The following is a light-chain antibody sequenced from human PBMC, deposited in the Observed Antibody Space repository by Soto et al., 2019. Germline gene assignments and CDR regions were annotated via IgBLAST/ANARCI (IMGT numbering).Light chain of an antibody. CDR2: AAS. J-gene: IGKJ4*01. V-gene: IGKV1-39*01. Sequence: DIPMTQSPSSLSAFVGDRVTITCRASEIISRYLNWYQQKPGKAPKFLIDAASNLQSGVPSRFSGSGSGTDFTLTISSRQPEDFATYYCQQSYTTPPVTFGGGTKVEMK. CDR1: EIISRY. CDR3: QQSYTTPPVT.